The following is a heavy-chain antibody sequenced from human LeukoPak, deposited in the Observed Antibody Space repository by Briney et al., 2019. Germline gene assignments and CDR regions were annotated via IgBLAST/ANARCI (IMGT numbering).Heavy chain of an antibody. V-gene: IGHV3-30*04. CDR2: ISYDGSNK. CDR3: ARAYYDSSGYNYYFDY. CDR1: GFTFSSYA. Sequence: GVSLRLSCAASGFTFSSYAMHWVRQAPGKGLEWVAVISYDGSNKYYADSVKGRFTISRDNSKNTLYLQMNSLRAEDTAVYYCARAYYDSSGYNYYFDYWGQGTLVTVSS. J-gene: IGHJ4*02. D-gene: IGHD3-22*01.